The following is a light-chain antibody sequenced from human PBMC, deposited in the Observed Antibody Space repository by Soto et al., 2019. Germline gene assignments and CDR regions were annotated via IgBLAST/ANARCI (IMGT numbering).Light chain of an antibody. CDR3: QHYSSSPPWT. V-gene: IGKV3-20*01. Sequence: IVLTQSPGTLSLSPGERATLSCRASQSVISTYLAWYQQKPGQAPRLLIYGASSRATGIPDRFSGSGSGTDFTLTITRLEPEDFAVYYCQHYSSSPPWTFGQGTKVEIK. CDR2: GAS. CDR1: QSVISTY. J-gene: IGKJ1*01.